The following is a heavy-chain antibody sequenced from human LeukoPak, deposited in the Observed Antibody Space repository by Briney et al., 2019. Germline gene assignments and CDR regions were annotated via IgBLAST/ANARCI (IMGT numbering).Heavy chain of an antibody. V-gene: IGHV4-39*07. Sequence: SETLSLTCTVSGGSISSSSYYWGWIRQPPGKGLEWIGSIYYSGSTYYNPSLKSRVTISVDTSKNQFSLKLSSVTAADTAVYYCARVTMVRGYWSFDYWGQGTLVTVSS. CDR2: IYYSGST. D-gene: IGHD3-10*01. CDR3: ARVTMVRGYWSFDY. CDR1: GGSISSSSYY. J-gene: IGHJ4*02.